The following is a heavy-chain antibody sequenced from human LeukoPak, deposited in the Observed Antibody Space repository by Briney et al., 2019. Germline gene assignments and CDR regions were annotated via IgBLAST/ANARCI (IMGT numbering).Heavy chain of an antibody. CDR3: ARVSARGYDY. J-gene: IGHJ4*02. D-gene: IGHD5-18*01. CDR2: INSINAV. CDR1: GFMFDTYI. V-gene: IGHV3-48*01. Sequence: GGSLRLSCPASGFMFDTYIMTWVRQAPGKGLEWISYINSINAVYYTDSVQGRFNISRDNAKNSLYLQMNSLRVEDTAMYYCARVSARGYDYWGRGTLVTVSS.